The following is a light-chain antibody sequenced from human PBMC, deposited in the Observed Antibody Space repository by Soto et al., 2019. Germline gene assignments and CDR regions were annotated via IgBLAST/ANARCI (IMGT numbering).Light chain of an antibody. Sequence: LTQSPATMSVSGGKRDTIARRASQNISSYLIWYQQKPGQAPRLLIYDVSNRATGIPARFSGSGSGTDFSLTISSLEPEDFAVYYCQQRSHWPRTFGQGTKVDIK. CDR2: DVS. CDR1: QNISSY. J-gene: IGKJ1*01. V-gene: IGKV3-11*01. CDR3: QQRSHWPRT.